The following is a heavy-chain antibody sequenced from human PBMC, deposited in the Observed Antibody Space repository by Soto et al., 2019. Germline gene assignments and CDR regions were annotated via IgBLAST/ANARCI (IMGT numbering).Heavy chain of an antibody. CDR3: ARFANTFAFDI. CDR1: GHIFTNYC. Sequence: PEESLSISCEAAGHIFTNYCIGWMRQMPGKGLEWMGIIYPGDSDTRYSPSFQGQVTISADKSISTAYLQWSSLKASDTAMYYCARFANTFAFDIWGHGTLVTVSS. D-gene: IGHD3-3*02. J-gene: IGHJ4*01. V-gene: IGHV5-51*01. CDR2: IYPGDSDT.